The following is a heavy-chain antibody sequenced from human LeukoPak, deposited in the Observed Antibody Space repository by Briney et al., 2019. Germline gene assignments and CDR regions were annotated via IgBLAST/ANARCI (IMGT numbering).Heavy chain of an antibody. CDR1: GFTFSSYW. V-gene: IGHV3-9*03. CDR2: ISWNSGSI. Sequence: GGSLRLSCAASGFTFSSYWMHWVRQAPGKGLEWVSGISWNSGSIGYADSVKGRFTISRDNAKNSLYLQMNSLRAEDMALYYCAKGDSSSWYELTLDYWGQGTLVTVSS. D-gene: IGHD6-13*01. CDR3: AKGDSSSWYELTLDY. J-gene: IGHJ4*02.